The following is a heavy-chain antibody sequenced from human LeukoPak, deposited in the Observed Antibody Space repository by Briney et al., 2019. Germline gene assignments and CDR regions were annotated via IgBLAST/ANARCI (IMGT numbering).Heavy chain of an antibody. CDR1: GFTLDDYT. V-gene: IGHV3-43*01. D-gene: IGHD3-3*01. CDR3: AKEGFWSGYYSGSSYGMDV. CDR2: ISWDGGNT. J-gene: IGHJ6*02. Sequence: GGSLRLSCAASGFTLDDYTMHWVRQAPGKGLEWVSLISWDGGNTYYADSVKGRFTISRDNSKNSLYLQMNSLGTEDTALYYCAKEGFWSGYYSGSSYGMDVWGQGTTVTVSS.